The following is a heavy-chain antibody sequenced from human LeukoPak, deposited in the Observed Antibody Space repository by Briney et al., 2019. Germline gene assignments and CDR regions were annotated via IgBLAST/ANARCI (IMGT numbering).Heavy chain of an antibody. CDR3: ARFSQYYDSPTHYLDY. D-gene: IGHD2/OR15-2a*01. Sequence: SETLSLTCTVSGGSINSYYWSWVRQPPGAGLEWLAYIYYTGSTNYNPSLKTRLTISVDTSKNQFSLRLNSVTVADTAVYYCARFSQYYDSPTHYLDYWGQGILVTVSS. CDR1: GGSINSYY. V-gene: IGHV4-59*08. J-gene: IGHJ4*02. CDR2: IYYTGST.